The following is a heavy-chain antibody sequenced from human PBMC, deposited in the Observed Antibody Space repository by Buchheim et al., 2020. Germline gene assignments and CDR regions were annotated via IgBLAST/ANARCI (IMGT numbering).Heavy chain of an antibody. CDR1: GFTFSSYS. Sequence: EVQLVESGGGLVQPGGSLRLSCAASGFTFSSYSMNWVRQAPGKGLEWVSYISSSSSTIYYADSVKGRFTISRDNAKNSLYLQMNSLRAEDTAVYYCAKDIVVTMVRGVMGDFDYWGQGTL. V-gene: IGHV3-48*01. J-gene: IGHJ4*02. CDR2: ISSSSSTI. D-gene: IGHD3-10*01. CDR3: AKDIVVTMVRGVMGDFDY.